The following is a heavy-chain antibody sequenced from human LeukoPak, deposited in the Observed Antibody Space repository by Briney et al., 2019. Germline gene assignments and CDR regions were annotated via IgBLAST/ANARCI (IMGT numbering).Heavy chain of an antibody. CDR2: IYYSGST. J-gene: IGHJ4*02. V-gene: IGHV4-39*01. D-gene: IGHD1-26*01. Sequence: SETLSLTCTVSGGSISSSSYYWGWIRQPPGKGLEWIGSIYYSGSTYYNPSLKSRVTISVDTSKNQFSLKLSSVTAADTAVYYCARRKSLVGATDCWGQGTLVTVSS. CDR1: GGSISSSSYY. CDR3: ARRKSLVGATDC.